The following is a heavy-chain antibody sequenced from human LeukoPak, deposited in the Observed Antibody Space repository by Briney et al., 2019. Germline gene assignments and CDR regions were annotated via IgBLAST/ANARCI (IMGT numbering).Heavy chain of an antibody. Sequence: ASVKVSCKASGCTFTSYAMHWVRQAPGQRLEWMGWINAGNGNTKYSQKFQGRVTITRDTSASTAYMELSSLRSEDTAVYYCARGMRGLSWFDPWGQGTLVTVSS. J-gene: IGHJ5*02. V-gene: IGHV1-3*01. D-gene: IGHD3-10*01. CDR1: GCTFTSYA. CDR2: INAGNGNT. CDR3: ARGMRGLSWFDP.